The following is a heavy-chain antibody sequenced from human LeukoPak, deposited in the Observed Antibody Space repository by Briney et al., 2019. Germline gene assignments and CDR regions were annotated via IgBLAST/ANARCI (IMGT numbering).Heavy chain of an antibody. D-gene: IGHD1-1*01. Sequence: SGGSLRLSCAASGFTFSTYAMRWVRQAPGKGLDCVSAISGSGGSTYYADSVKGRFTISRDNSKNMLHLQMSSLRAEDTAVFYCAKEPWNGGYIDYWGQGTLVTVSS. CDR1: GFTFSTYA. CDR2: ISGSGGST. V-gene: IGHV3-23*01. J-gene: IGHJ4*02. CDR3: AKEPWNGGYIDY.